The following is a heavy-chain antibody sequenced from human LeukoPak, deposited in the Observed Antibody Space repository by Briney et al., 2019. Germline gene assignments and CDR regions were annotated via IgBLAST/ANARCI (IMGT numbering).Heavy chain of an antibody. V-gene: IGHV3-30*18. D-gene: IGHD3-22*01. Sequence: GGSLRLSCAASGFTFSSYGMHWVRQAPGKGLEWVAVISYDGSNKYYADSVKGRFTTSRDNSKNTLYLQMNSLRAEDTAVYYCAKVGDSSGYYYSFDYWGQGTLVTVSS. CDR2: ISYDGSNK. J-gene: IGHJ4*02. CDR3: AKVGDSSGYYYSFDY. CDR1: GFTFSSYG.